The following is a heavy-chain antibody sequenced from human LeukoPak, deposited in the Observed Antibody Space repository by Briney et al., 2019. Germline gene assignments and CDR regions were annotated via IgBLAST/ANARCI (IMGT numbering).Heavy chain of an antibody. CDR1: GFTFSSYG. J-gene: IGHJ3*02. D-gene: IGHD3-10*01. CDR2: IWYDGSNK. CDR3: ARDPLWFGESRFDI. Sequence: PGGSLRLSCAASGFTFSSYGMHWVRQPPGKGLEWVAVIWYDGSNKYYADSVKGRFTISRDNSKNTLYLQMNRLRAEDTAVYYCARDPLWFGESRFDIWGQGTMVTVSS. V-gene: IGHV3-33*01.